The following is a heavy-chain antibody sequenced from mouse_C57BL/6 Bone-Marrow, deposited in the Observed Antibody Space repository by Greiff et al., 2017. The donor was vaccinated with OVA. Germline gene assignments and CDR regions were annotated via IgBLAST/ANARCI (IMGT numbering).Heavy chain of an antibody. CDR2: INPSNGGT. Sequence: QVHVKQPGPELVKPGASVKLSCKASGYTFTSYWMHWVKQRPGQGLEWIGNINPSNGGTNYNEKFKSKATLTVDKSSSTAYMQLSSLTSEDSAVYYCALGGNYDAMDYWGQGTSVTVSS. CDR3: ALGGNYDAMDY. D-gene: IGHD2-1*01. CDR1: GYTFTSYW. V-gene: IGHV1-53*01. J-gene: IGHJ4*01.